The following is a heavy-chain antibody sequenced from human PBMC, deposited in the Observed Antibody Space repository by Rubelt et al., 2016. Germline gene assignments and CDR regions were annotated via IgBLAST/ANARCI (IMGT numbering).Heavy chain of an antibody. V-gene: IGHV2-5*01. J-gene: IGHJ4*02. CDR1: GFSLSTSGVG. CDR2: LYWNDDK. Sequence: QITLKESGPTLVKPTQTLTLTCTFSGFSLSTSGVGVGWIRQPPGKALEWLALLYWNDDKRYSPSLKTRLTITQVTTKNQVVLIMTNMDPLDTATYYCANRAPYGSASYYEDYWGQGTLVTVSS. CDR3: ANRAPYGSASYYEDY. D-gene: IGHD3-10*01.